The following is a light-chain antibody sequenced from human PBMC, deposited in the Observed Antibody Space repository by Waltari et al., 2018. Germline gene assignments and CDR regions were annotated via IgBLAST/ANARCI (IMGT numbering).Light chain of an antibody. CDR1: QSIFYSSNNKNY. CDR2: WAS. Sequence: DIVMTQSPDSLAVSLCARAPLNCQSSQSIFYSSNNKNYLVWYQQKPGQPPKLLIYWASTRESGVPDRFSGSGSGTDFTLTISSLQAEDVAVYYCQQYYSTPHTFGQGTKLEIK. J-gene: IGKJ2*01. CDR3: QQYYSTPHT. V-gene: IGKV4-1*01.